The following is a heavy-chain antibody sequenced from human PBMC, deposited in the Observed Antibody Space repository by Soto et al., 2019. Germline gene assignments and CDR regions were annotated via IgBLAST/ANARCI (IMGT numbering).Heavy chain of an antibody. CDR3: AAGLGRVDTES. J-gene: IGHJ5*02. CDR1: GFTFTNAW. D-gene: IGHD3-3*01. V-gene: IGHV3-15*01. Sequence: GGSLRLSCAGSGFTFTNAWMTWVRQAPGKGLEWVGRIKSKPSGGTTDYNAPVKGRFTISRDDSRNTVYMQMNSLKTEDTGVYYCAAGLGRVDTESWGQGTL. CDR2: IKSKPSGGTT.